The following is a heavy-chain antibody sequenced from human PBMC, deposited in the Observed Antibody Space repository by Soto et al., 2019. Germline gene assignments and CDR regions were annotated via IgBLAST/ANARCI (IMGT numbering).Heavy chain of an antibody. CDR3: VKAVYLLDFDY. D-gene: IGHD2-8*01. CDR2: IYYSGST. V-gene: IGHV4-59*01. J-gene: IGHJ4*02. CDR1: GGSISSYY. Sequence: SETLSLTCTVSGGSISSYYWSWIRQPPGKGLEWIGYIYYSGSTNYNPSLKSRVTISVDTSKNQFSLKLSSVTAADTAVYYCVKAVYLLDFDYWGQGTLVTVSS.